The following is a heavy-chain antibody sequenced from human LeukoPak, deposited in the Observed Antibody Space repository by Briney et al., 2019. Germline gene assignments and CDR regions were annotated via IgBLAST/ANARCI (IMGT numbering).Heavy chain of an antibody. CDR1: GYTFTGYY. CDR3: ARSLRSGSYSPTSLASGLGKRAFDY. V-gene: IGHV1-2*06. CDR2: INPNSGGT. D-gene: IGHD1-26*01. J-gene: IGHJ4*02. Sequence: GASVKVSCKASGYTFTGYYMHWVRQAPGQGLEWIGRINPNSGGTNYAQKFQGRVTMTRDTSISTAYMELSRLRSDDTAVYYCARSLRSGSYSPTSLASGLGKRAFDYWGQGTLVIVSS.